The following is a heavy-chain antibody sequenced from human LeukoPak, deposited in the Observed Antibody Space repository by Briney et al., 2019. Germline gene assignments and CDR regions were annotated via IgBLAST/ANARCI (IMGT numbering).Heavy chain of an antibody. Sequence: SVKVSCKASGGTFSSYAISWVRQAAGQGLEWMGRIIPIFGTANYAQKFQGRVTITTDESTSTAYMKLSSLRSEDTAVYYCAKDSSGYYHFVYWGQGTLVTVSS. J-gene: IGHJ4*02. V-gene: IGHV1-69*05. CDR2: IIPIFGTA. CDR3: AKDSSGYYHFVY. D-gene: IGHD3-22*01. CDR1: GGTFSSYA.